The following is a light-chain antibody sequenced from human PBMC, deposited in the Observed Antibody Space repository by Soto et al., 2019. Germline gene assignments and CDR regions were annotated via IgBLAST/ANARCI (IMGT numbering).Light chain of an antibody. CDR2: GVS. CDR1: QSVSSN. CDR3: QQYNNWPPTWT. V-gene: IGKV3-15*01. J-gene: IGKJ1*01. Sequence: EILMTQSPATLSVSPGERATLSCRASQSVSSNLAWYQQKPGQAPRLLIYGVSTRATGIPARFSGSGSGTEFTLTISSLQSEDFAAYYCQQYNNWPPTWTFGQGTKV.